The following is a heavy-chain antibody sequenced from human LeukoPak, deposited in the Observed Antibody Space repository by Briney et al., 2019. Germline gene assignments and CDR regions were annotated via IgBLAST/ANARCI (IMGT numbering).Heavy chain of an antibody. D-gene: IGHD3-10*01. CDR1: GGTFSSYA. Sequence: GASVKVFCKASGGTFSSYAISCVRQAPGQGLEWMGGIIPIFGTANYAQKFQGRVTITADESTSTAYMELSSLRSEDTAVYYCARDRFTMVRGVITPSFDYWGQGTLVTVSS. V-gene: IGHV1-69*13. CDR2: IIPIFGTA. CDR3: ARDRFTMVRGVITPSFDY. J-gene: IGHJ4*02.